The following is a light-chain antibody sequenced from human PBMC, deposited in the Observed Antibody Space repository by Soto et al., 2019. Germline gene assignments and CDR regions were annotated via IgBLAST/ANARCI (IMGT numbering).Light chain of an antibody. CDR1: QSVTNN. V-gene: IGKV3-15*01. CDR2: GAS. Sequence: EIVMTQSPDTLSVSPGERATLSCRASQSVTNNLAWYQQKPGQAPRLLIYGASTRTIAIPARFSGSGSGTDFTLTISSLQSEDFAVYYCQQYNNWPPITFGQGTRLEIK. J-gene: IGKJ5*01. CDR3: QQYNNWPPIT.